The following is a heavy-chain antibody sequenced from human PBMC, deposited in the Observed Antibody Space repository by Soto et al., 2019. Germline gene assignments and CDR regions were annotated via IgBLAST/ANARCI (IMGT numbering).Heavy chain of an antibody. D-gene: IGHD5-12*01. V-gene: IGHV1-18*01. Sequence: ASVKVSCKASGYTFTSYGISWVRQAPGQGLEWMGWISAYNGNTNYAQKLQGRVTMTTDTSTSTAYMELRSLRSDDTAVYYCARGGYSGYAHLGGYYYYYYMDVWGKGTTVTAP. J-gene: IGHJ6*03. CDR1: GYTFTSYG. CDR2: ISAYNGNT. CDR3: ARGGYSGYAHLGGYYYYYYMDV.